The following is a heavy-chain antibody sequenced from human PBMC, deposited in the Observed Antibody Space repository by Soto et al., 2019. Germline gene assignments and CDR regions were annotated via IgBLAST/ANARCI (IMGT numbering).Heavy chain of an antibody. Sequence: PSAPLSLTCTVSGTSVRNYYWSWLRQSPGKGLEGIAYIYHSGSTNYNPSLKSRVTISVDKFKNQFSLKLSSVTAADTVVYYCARVGVVRYYHYGMDVWGQGTTVTVSS. D-gene: IGHD2-15*01. CDR2: IYHSGST. V-gene: IGHV4-59*02. CDR3: ARVGVVRYYHYGMDV. J-gene: IGHJ6*02. CDR1: GTSVRNYY.